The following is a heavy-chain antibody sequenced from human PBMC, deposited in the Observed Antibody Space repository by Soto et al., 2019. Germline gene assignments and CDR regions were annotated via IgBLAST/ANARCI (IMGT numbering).Heavy chain of an antibody. CDR1: GGTFSSYA. V-gene: IGHV1-69*13. J-gene: IGHJ3*02. CDR3: ARGSGLELVFDI. D-gene: IGHD1-26*01. Sequence: GASVKVSCKASGGTFSSYAISCVRQAPGQGLEWMGGIIPIFGTANYAQKFQGRVTITADESTSTAYMELSSLRSEDTAVYYCARGSGLELVFDIWGQGTMVTVSS. CDR2: IIPIFGTA.